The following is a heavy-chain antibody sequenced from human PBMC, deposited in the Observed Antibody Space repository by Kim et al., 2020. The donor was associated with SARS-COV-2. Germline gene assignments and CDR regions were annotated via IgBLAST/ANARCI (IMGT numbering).Heavy chain of an antibody. D-gene: IGHD2-2*01. Sequence: SVAGTYYADSVKGRFTISRDNSRNTLYLQMNSLRAEDTAIYYCAKAAAMDWGQGTLVTVSS. CDR3: AKAAAMD. J-gene: IGHJ4*02. V-gene: IGHV3-23*01. CDR2: SVAGT.